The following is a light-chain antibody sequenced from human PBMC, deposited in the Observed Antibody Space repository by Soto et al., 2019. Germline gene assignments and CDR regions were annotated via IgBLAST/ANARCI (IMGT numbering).Light chain of an antibody. CDR2: DAS. Sequence: EIVLTQSPATLSLSPGERATLSCRASQSVSSYLAWYQQKPGQAPRLLIYDASNRATGIPARFSGSGSGTDFTLTISSLEPEDFAVYYCQQRSHWPPKVTFGPGTKVDIK. CDR3: QQRSHWPPKVT. V-gene: IGKV3-11*01. J-gene: IGKJ3*01. CDR1: QSVSSY.